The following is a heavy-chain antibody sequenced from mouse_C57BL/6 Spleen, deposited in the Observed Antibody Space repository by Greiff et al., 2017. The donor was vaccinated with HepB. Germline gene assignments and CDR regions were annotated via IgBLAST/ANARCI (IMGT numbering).Heavy chain of an antibody. CDR3: ARGIFITTVVAPMDY. J-gene: IGHJ4*01. CDR1: GYTFTSYW. D-gene: IGHD1-1*01. CDR2: IDPSDSYT. Sequence: QVHVKQPGAELVMPGASVKLSCKASGYTFTSYWMHWVKQRPGQGLEWIGEIDPSDSYTNYNQKFKGKSTLTVDKSSSTAYMQLSSLTSEDSAVYYCARGIFITTVVAPMDYWGQGTSVTVSS. V-gene: IGHV1-69*01.